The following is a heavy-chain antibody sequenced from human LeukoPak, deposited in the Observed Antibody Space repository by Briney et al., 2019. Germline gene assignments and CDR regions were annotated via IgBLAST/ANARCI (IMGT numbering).Heavy chain of an antibody. CDR2: ISYDGTDK. V-gene: IGHV3-30*03. J-gene: IGHJ3*02. CDR3: ARTRSGITGTPVAFDI. D-gene: IGHD1-20*01. Sequence: SGGSLRLSCAASGFTFSVYGMYWVRQPPGKGLEWVALISYDGTDKYHVDSVKGRFTISRDNSNNTLYLQMNSLRPDDTAVYYCARTRSGITGTPVAFDIWGQGTMVTVSS. CDR1: GFTFSVYG.